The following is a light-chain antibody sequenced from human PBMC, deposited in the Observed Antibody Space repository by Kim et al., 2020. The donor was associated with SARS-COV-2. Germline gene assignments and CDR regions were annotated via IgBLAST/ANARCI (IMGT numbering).Light chain of an antibody. CDR1: YSNIGGNP. Sequence: QPVLIQPPSASATPGQRLTISCSGGYSNIGGNPVTWYQQLPGSAPKLLIYANNQRPSGVPDRFSASKSGTSASLAISGVQSEDEADYYCAVWDDSLNGPLFGGGTKVTVL. V-gene: IGLV1-44*01. CDR3: AVWDDSLNGPL. J-gene: IGLJ3*02. CDR2: ANN.